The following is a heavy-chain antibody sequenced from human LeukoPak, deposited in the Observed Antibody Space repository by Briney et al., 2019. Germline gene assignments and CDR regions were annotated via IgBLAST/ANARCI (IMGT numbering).Heavy chain of an antibody. V-gene: IGHV5-51*01. CDR2: IYPGDYET. J-gene: IGHJ4*02. Sequence: GESLKISCEGSGYSFSNYWIGWVRQMPGKGLQWMGIIYPGDYETRYSPSFQGLVTISVDKSISTAYLQWSSLKASDTAMYYCAIPPGYCGNDCSFDHWGQGTLVTVSS. D-gene: IGHD2-21*02. CDR3: AIPPGYCGNDCSFDH. CDR1: GYSFSNYW.